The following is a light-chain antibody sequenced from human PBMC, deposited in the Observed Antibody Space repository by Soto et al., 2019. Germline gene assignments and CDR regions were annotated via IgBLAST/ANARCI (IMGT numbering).Light chain of an antibody. CDR2: GAS. V-gene: IGKV3-15*01. CDR3: QQYNNWPPT. Sequence: EIVMTQSPATLSVSPGERATLSCRASQSVTSNLAWYQQKPGQAPRPLIYGASTRATGIPARFSGSGSGTEFTLTISSLQSEDFAVYYCQQYNNWPPTFDQGTRLEIK. CDR1: QSVTSN. J-gene: IGKJ5*01.